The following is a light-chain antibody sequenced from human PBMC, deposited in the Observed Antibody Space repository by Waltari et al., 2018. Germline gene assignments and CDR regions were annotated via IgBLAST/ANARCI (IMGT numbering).Light chain of an antibody. CDR1: QSIISW. V-gene: IGKV1-5*03. Sequence: DIQMTQSPSTLSASVGDRVTITCRDSQSIISWLAKYQQTPAKAPKLLIYKASTLKSAVPSMFSGSAARTESTLTISSLQPDDFATHYFQQYTTYWTFGEGP. CDR3: QQYTTYWT. J-gene: IGKJ1*01. CDR2: KAS.